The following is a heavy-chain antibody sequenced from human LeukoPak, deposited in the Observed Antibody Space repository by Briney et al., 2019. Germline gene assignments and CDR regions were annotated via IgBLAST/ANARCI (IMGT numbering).Heavy chain of an antibody. Sequence: GGSLRLSCAASGFTFSSYAMHWVRQAPGKGLEWVAVISYDGSNKYYADSVKGRFTISRDNSKNTLYLQMNSLRAEDTAVYYCAREEGGYSSGWYGYWGQGTLVTVP. V-gene: IGHV3-30-3*01. CDR2: ISYDGSNK. CDR1: GFTFSSYA. CDR3: AREEGGYSSGWYGY. J-gene: IGHJ4*02. D-gene: IGHD6-19*01.